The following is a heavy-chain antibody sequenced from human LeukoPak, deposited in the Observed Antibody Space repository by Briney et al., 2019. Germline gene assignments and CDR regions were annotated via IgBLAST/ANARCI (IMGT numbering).Heavy chain of an antibody. D-gene: IGHD3-10*01. CDR1: GYSFTSYW. J-gene: IGHJ6*02. CDR3: ARRGYYGSIAYYYGMDV. CDR2: IYPGDSDT. Sequence: GESLKISCKGSGYSFTSYWIGWVRQMPGKGLERMGIIYPGDSDTRYSPSFQGQVTISADKSISTAYLQWSSLKASDTAMYYCARRGYYGSIAYYYGMDVWGQGTTVTVSS. V-gene: IGHV5-51*01.